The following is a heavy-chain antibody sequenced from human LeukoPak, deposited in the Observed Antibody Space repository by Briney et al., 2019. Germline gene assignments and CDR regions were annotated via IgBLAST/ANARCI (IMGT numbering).Heavy chain of an antibody. CDR1: GYTFSTYE. V-gene: IGHV1-8*02. CDR3: ARGYGTGWYGGDY. Sequence: GASVKVSCKASGYTFSTYEINWVRQGTGQGLEWMGWMNPNSGDTGYAQKFQGRVTMTRNSSTGTAHMELSSLRSDDTAVYYCARGYGTGWYGGDYWGQGTLVTVSS. D-gene: IGHD6-19*01. CDR2: MNPNSGDT. J-gene: IGHJ4*02.